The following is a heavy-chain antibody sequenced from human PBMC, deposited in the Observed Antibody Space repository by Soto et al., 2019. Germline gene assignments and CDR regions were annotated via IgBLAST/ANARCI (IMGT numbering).Heavy chain of an antibody. CDR1: GFTFSSYA. CDR2: ISYDGSNK. V-gene: IGHV3-30-3*01. CDR3: ARDQDGPFDY. Sequence: GESLRLSCAASGFTFSSYAMHWVRQAPGKGLEWVAVISYDGSNKYYADSVKGRFTISRDNSKNTLYLQMNSLRAEDTAVYYCARDQDGPFDYWGQGTLVTVSS. D-gene: IGHD2-8*01. J-gene: IGHJ4*02.